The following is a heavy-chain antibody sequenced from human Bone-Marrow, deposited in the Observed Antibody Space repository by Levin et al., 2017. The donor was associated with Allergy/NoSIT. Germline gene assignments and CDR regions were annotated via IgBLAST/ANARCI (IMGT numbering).Heavy chain of an antibody. V-gene: IGHV5-51*01. J-gene: IGHJ4*02. D-gene: IGHD3-10*01. CDR3: ARKVGGYGSETIDY. CDR2: IYPGDSDA. Sequence: GESLKISCKTSGYSFTDYWIGWVRQMPGKGLEWMGIIYPGDSDARHRPSFQGQVTISVDNSISTVYLQWSSLKASDTAIYFCARKVGGYGSETIDYWGQGTRVTVSS. CDR1: GYSFTDYW.